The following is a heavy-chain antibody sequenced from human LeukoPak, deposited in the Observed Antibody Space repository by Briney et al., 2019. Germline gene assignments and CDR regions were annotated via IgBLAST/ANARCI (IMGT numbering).Heavy chain of an antibody. V-gene: IGHV3-30*04. Sequence: GGSLRLSCTASGFTFGDYAMHWVRQAPGKGLEWVAVISYDGSNKYYADSVKGRFTISRDNAKNSLYLQMNSLRAEDTAVYYCARGGATTAAGADYWGQGTLVTVSS. D-gene: IGHD1-26*01. CDR1: GFTFGDYA. CDR3: ARGGATTAAGADY. CDR2: ISYDGSNK. J-gene: IGHJ4*02.